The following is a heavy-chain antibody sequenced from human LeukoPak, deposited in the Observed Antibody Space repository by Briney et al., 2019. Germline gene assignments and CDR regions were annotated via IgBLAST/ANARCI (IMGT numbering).Heavy chain of an antibody. V-gene: IGHV3-7*01. CDR1: GFTFANSW. CDR3: TRDAIGSLDY. J-gene: IGHJ4*02. CDR2: IKQDGSTK. D-gene: IGHD1-26*01. Sequence: GGSLRLSCAASGFTFANSWMAWVRQAPGKGLEWVANIKQDGSTKHYADSLKGRFTISRDSPKNSLFPQMNNLRADDTAIYYCTRDAIGSLDYWGQGILVTVAS.